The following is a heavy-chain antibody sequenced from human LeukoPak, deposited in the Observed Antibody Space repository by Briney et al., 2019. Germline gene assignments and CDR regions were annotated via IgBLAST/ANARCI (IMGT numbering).Heavy chain of an antibody. CDR2: IYYSGST. J-gene: IGHJ4*02. CDR1: GGSISSGNYY. V-gene: IGHV4-30-4*01. D-gene: IGHD3-10*01. CDR3: ARQGFLLWFGELPRRSDY. Sequence: PSQTLSLTCTVSGGSISSGNYYWSWIRQPPGKGLEWIGYIYYSGSTYYNPSLKSRLTISVDTSKNQFSLKVSSVTAADTAVYYCARQGFLLWFGELPRRSDYWGQGTLVTVSS.